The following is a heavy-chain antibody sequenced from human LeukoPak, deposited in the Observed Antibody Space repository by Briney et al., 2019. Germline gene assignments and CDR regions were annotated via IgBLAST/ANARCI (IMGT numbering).Heavy chain of an antibody. V-gene: IGHV3-21*01. Sequence: PGGSLRLSCAASGFTFSSYSMNWVRQAPGKGLEWVSSISSSSSYIYYADSVKGRFTISRDNSKNTLYLQMNSLRAEDTAVYYCARDALSMVPWGGAFDIWGQGTMVTVSS. CDR2: ISSSSSYI. J-gene: IGHJ3*02. CDR1: GFTFSSYS. CDR3: ARDALSMVPWGGAFDI. D-gene: IGHD3-10*01.